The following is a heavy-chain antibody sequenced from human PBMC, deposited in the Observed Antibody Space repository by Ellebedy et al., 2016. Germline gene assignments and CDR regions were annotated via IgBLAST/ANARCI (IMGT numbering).Heavy chain of an antibody. CDR3: VRGNDWYPHDY. V-gene: IGHV3-74*01. J-gene: IGHJ4*02. CDR1: GFTFSSYW. Sequence: GGSLRLSXAASGFTFSSYWMHWVRQAPGKGLVWVSRIYDDGSRTFYADSVKGRFTISSDNAKNTVYLQMNSLGAEDTAVYYCVRGNDWYPHDYWGQGTLVTVSS. CDR2: IYDDGSRT. D-gene: IGHD1-1*01.